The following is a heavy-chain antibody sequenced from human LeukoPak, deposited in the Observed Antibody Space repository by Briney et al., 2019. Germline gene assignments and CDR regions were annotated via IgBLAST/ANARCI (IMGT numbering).Heavy chain of an antibody. Sequence: SETLSLTCTVSGGSISSSSYYWGWIRQPPGKGLEWIGSIYYSGSTYYNPSLKSRVTISVDTSKNQFSLKLSSVSAADTAVYYCARTPPHSRFGEFFDYWGQGTLVTVSS. CDR1: GGSISSSSYY. V-gene: IGHV4-39*01. CDR3: ARTPPHSRFGEFFDY. D-gene: IGHD3-10*01. J-gene: IGHJ4*02. CDR2: IYYSGST.